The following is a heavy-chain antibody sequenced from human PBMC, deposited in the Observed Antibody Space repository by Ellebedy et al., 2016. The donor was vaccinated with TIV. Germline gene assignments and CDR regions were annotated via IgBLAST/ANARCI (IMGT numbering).Heavy chain of an antibody. D-gene: IGHD2/OR15-2a*01. J-gene: IGHJ6*03. CDR1: GYSFSHYW. V-gene: IGHV5-51*01. CDR2: VYPEDSDT. Sequence: GESLKISCKGSGYSFSHYWIGWVRQLPGKGLEWIGIVYPEDSDTRYRPSFECQVTISADKSISTVFLQWSSLKASDTAIYYCARPNMGYYYMDAWGTGTTVSVSS. CDR3: ARPNMGYYYMDA.